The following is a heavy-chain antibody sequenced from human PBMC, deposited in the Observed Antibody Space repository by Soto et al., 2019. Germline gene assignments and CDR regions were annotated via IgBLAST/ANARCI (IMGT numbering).Heavy chain of an antibody. J-gene: IGHJ6*02. CDR3: ARGSVLLWFGELWYYYYGMDV. Sequence: PSETLSLTCAVYGGSFSGYYWSWIRQPPGKGLEWIGEINHSGSTNYNPSLKSRVTISVDTSKNQFSLKLSSVTAADTAVYYCARGSVLLWFGELWYYYYGMDVWGQGTKVTFSS. CDR2: INHSGST. V-gene: IGHV4-34*01. D-gene: IGHD3-10*01. CDR1: GGSFSGYY.